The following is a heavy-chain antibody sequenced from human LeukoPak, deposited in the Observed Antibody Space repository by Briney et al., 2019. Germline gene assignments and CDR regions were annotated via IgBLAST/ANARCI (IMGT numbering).Heavy chain of an antibody. CDR1: GGSISSSSYY. D-gene: IGHD3-9*01. Sequence: SETLSLTCTVSGGSISSSSYYWGWIRQPPGKELEWIGSIYYSGSTYYNPSLKSRVTISVDTSKNQFSLKLSSVTAADTAVYYCARLPPTYYDILTGYWGYYFDYWGQGTLVTVSS. CDR3: ARLPPTYYDILTGYWGYYFDY. J-gene: IGHJ4*02. V-gene: IGHV4-39*01. CDR2: IYYSGST.